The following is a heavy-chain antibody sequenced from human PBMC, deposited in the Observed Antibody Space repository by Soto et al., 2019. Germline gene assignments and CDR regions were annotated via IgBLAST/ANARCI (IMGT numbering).Heavy chain of an antibody. V-gene: IGHV4-59*01. CDR3: ASSTRLLHNYYYYYGMDV. CDR2: IYYSGST. J-gene: IGHJ6*02. CDR1: GGSISSYY. Sequence: TSETLSLTCTVSGGSISSYYWSWIRQPPGKGLEWIGYIYYSGSTNYNPSLKSRVTISVDTSKNQFSLKLSSVTAADTAVYYCASSTRLLHNYYYYYGMDVWGQGTTVTVSS. D-gene: IGHD3-22*01.